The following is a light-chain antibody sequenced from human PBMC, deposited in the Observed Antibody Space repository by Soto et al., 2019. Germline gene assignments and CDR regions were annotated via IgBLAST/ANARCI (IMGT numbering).Light chain of an antibody. V-gene: IGLV2-11*01. J-gene: IGLJ1*01. CDR1: SNDIGDYDY. CDR2: DVI. CDR3: CSYAGGYTFV. Sequence: SVLTQPRSVSGSPGQSVTISCTGTSNDIGDYDYVSWYQQYPGKAPKLIIYDVIKRPSGVLYRFSGSKSGNTASLTISALQAEDEADYYCCSYAGGYTFVFGTGTKVTVL.